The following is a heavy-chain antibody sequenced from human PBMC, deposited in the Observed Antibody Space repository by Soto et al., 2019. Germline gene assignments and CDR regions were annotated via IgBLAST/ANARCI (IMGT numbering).Heavy chain of an antibody. CDR2: ISAYNGNT. CDR3: ARDPRSLYCTNGVCYFGSGWSFDY. Sequence: VASVKVSCKASGYTFTSYGISWVRQAPGQGLEWMGWISAYNGNTNYAQKLQGRVTMTTDTSTSTAYMELRSLRSDDTAVYYCARDPRSLYCTNGVCYFGSGWSFDYWGQGTLVTVSS. J-gene: IGHJ4*02. CDR1: GYTFTSYG. D-gene: IGHD2-8*01. V-gene: IGHV1-18*01.